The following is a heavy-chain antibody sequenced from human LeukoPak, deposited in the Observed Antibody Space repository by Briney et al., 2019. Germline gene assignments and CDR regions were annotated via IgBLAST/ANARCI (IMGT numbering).Heavy chain of an antibody. CDR3: ARVSLTSSYYMDV. CDR1: GGSISSSSYY. D-gene: IGHD3-9*01. Sequence: SETLSLTCTVSGGSISSSSYYWGWIRQPPGKGLEWIGSIYYSGSTYYNPSLKSRVTISVDTSKNQFSLKLSSVTAADTAVYYCARVSLTSSYYMDVWGKGTTVTVSS. CDR2: IYYSGST. V-gene: IGHV4-39*01. J-gene: IGHJ6*03.